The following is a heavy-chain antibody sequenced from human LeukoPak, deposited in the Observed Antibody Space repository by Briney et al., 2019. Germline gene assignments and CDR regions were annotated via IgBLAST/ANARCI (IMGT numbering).Heavy chain of an antibody. CDR1: GGTFSSYA. CDR3: AILEDYSVPLDY. J-gene: IGHJ4*02. CDR2: IIPIFGTA. V-gene: IGHV1-69*01. Sequence: ASVKVSCKASGGTFSSYAISWVRQAPGQGLEWMGGIIPIFGTANYAQKFQGRVTITADESTSTAYMELSSLRSEDTAAYYCAILEDYSVPLDYWGQGTLVTVSS. D-gene: IGHD2-15*01.